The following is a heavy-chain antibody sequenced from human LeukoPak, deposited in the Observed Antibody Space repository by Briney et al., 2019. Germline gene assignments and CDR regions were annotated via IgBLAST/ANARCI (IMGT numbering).Heavy chain of an antibody. J-gene: IGHJ4*02. CDR1: GGSISSYY. CDR2: IYYSGST. Sequence: PSETLSLTCTVSGGSISSYYWSWIRQPPGKGLEWIGYIYYSGSTNYNPSLKSRVTISVDTTKNQFSLKLSSVTAADTAVYYCARLGYYYDSSGYYLYYFDYWGQGARVTVSS. CDR3: ARLGYYYDSSGYYLYYFDY. D-gene: IGHD3-22*01. V-gene: IGHV4-59*08.